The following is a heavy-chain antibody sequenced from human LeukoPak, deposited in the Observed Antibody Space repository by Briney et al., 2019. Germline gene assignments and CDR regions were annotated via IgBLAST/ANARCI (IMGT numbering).Heavy chain of an antibody. CDR2: ISAYNGHT. CDR3: ARSGAHRCNWNDVGFWFDP. Sequence: ASVKVSCKASGYTFTSYGISWVRQAPGQGLEWMGWISAYNGHTNYAQKFQDRVTMTTDTSTSTAFMELRSLRSDDTAVYFCARSGAHRCNWNDVGFWFDPWGQGTLVTVSS. J-gene: IGHJ5*02. D-gene: IGHD1-1*01. CDR1: GYTFTSYG. V-gene: IGHV1-18*01.